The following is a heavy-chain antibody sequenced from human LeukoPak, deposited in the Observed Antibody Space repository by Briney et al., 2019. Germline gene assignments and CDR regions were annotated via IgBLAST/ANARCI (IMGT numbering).Heavy chain of an antibody. CDR3: ARSDLYGDYPPGKY. CDR2: VYYSGST. CDR1: GGSISTYY. V-gene: IGHV4-59*01. D-gene: IGHD4-17*01. Sequence: PSETLSLTCTVSGGSISTYYWNWIRQPPGKGLEWIGYVYYSGSTNYNPSLKSRVTISIDTSKSQFSLKLSSVTAADTALYYCARSDLYGDYPPGKYWGRGTLVSVSS. J-gene: IGHJ4*02.